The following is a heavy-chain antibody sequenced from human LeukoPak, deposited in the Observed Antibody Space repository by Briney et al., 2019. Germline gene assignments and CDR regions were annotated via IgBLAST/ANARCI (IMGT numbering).Heavy chain of an antibody. V-gene: IGHV1-8*01. J-gene: IGHJ4*02. CDR1: GYTFTSYD. CDR2: MNPNSGNT. D-gene: IGHD2-8*01. Sequence: GASVKVSCKASGYTFTSYDINWVRQATGQGLEWMGWMNPNSGNTGYAQKFQGRVTMTRNTSISTAYMELSSLRSEDTAVYYCASQFIVLMVYAIQPADYWGQGTLVTVSS. CDR3: ASQFIVLMVYAIQPADY.